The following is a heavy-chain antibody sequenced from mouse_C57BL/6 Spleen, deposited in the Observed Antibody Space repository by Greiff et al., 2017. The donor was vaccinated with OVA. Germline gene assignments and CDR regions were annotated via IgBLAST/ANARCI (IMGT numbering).Heavy chain of an antibody. CDR3: ARGGFDV. Sequence: EVQVVESGPELVKPGDSVKISCKASGYSFTGYFMNWVMQSHGKSLEWIGRINPYNGDTFYNQKFKGKATLTVDKSSSTAHMELRSLTSEDSAVYYCARGGFDVWGTGTTATVSS. CDR2: INPYNGDT. CDR1: GYSFTGYF. J-gene: IGHJ1*03. V-gene: IGHV1-20*01.